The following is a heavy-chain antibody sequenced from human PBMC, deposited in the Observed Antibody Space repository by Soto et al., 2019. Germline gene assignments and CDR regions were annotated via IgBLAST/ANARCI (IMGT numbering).Heavy chain of an antibody. V-gene: IGHV1-8*02. Sequence: ASVKVSCKASGFRFTSYDINWVRQATGQGLEWMGWMSPSSGNTAYAQKFQGRVTMTRNTSISTAYMELGSLRSDDTAVYYCATGGYNWNDFGQWGQGTLVTVSS. CDR2: MSPSSGNT. D-gene: IGHD1-20*01. J-gene: IGHJ4*02. CDR3: ATGGYNWNDFGQ. CDR1: GFRFTSYD.